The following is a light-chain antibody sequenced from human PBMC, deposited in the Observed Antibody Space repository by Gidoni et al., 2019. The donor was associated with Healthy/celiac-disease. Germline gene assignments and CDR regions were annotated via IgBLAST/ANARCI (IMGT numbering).Light chain of an antibody. CDR3: QQHNNWTPGG. V-gene: IGKV3-15*01. J-gene: IGKJ1*01. Sequence: TVMTQSPPTQSVTTGERATLSGRASQSVSSNLAWYQQKPGQAPRLLIYCASSRATGIPARFSGSGCCREFILLISSLQSADFAVYYCQQHNNWTPGGFGQXTKVEIK. CDR1: QSVSSN. CDR2: CAS.